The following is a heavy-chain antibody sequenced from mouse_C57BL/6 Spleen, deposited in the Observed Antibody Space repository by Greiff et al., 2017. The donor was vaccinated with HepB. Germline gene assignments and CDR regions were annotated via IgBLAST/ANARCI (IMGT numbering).Heavy chain of an antibody. CDR1: GYAFSSSW. D-gene: IGHD4-1*01. CDR3: ARDWDSYAMDY. CDR2: IYPGDGVT. J-gene: IGHJ4*01. Sequence: QVQLQQSGPELVKPGASVKISCKASGYAFSSSWMNWVKQRPGKGLEWIGRIYPGDGVTNYNGKFKGKATLTADKSSSTAYMQLSSLTSEDSAVSFCARDWDSYAMDYWGQGTSVTVSS. V-gene: IGHV1-82*01.